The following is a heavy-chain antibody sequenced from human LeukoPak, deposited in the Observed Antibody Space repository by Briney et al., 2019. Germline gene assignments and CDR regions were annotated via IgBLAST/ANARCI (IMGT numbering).Heavy chain of an antibody. CDR3: AKAQVGRWLQFDY. J-gene: IGHJ4*02. Sequence: GGSLRLSCAASGFTFSSYAMSWVRLAPGKGLEWVSAISSTGDTTYYPDSVKGRFTISRDNSKNTLYLQMNSLRAEDTAVYCCAKAQVGRWLQFDYWGQGTLVTVSS. D-gene: IGHD5-24*01. CDR1: GFTFSSYA. CDR2: ISSTGDTT. V-gene: IGHV3-23*01.